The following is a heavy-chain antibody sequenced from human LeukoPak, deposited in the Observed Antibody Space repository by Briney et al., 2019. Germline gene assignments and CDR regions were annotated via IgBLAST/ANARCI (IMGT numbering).Heavy chain of an antibody. D-gene: IGHD3-22*01. V-gene: IGHV3-64D*06. Sequence: GGSLRLSCSGSGFTFSSHPMHWVRQAPGKGLEYVSAISFDAGSTYYADSVKGRFTISRDDSKNTLYLQMSSLRVEDTAVYYCVKALYDSGGYYYAYWGQGTLVTVSS. J-gene: IGHJ4*02. CDR2: ISFDAGST. CDR1: GFTFSSHP. CDR3: VKALYDSGGYYYAY.